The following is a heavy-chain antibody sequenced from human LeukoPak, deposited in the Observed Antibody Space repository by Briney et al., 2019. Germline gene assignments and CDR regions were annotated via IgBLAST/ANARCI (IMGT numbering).Heavy chain of an antibody. Sequence: SETLSLTCAVSGGSISSGGYSWSWIRQPPGKGLEWIGYIYHSGSTYYNPSLKSRVTMSVDTSKNQFSLKLSSVTAADTAVYYCARSNIAVAGLFWFDPWGQGTLVTVSS. CDR1: GGSISSGGYS. CDR3: ARSNIAVAGLFWFDP. CDR2: IYHSGST. J-gene: IGHJ5*02. D-gene: IGHD6-19*01. V-gene: IGHV4-30-2*01.